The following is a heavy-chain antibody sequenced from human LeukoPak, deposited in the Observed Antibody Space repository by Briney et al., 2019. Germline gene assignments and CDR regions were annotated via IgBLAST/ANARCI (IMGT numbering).Heavy chain of an antibody. CDR1: GGSFSGYY. J-gene: IGHJ4*02. Sequence: SETLSLTCAVYGGSFSGYYWSWIRQPPGKGLVWIGEINHSGSTNYNPSLKSRVTISVDTSKNQFSLKLSSVTAADTAVYYCARGLRWRGFDYWGQGTLVTVSS. D-gene: IGHD4-23*01. CDR3: ARGLRWRGFDY. CDR2: INHSGST. V-gene: IGHV4-34*01.